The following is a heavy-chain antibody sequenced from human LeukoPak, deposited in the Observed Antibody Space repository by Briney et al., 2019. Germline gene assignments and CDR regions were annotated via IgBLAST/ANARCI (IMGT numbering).Heavy chain of an antibody. CDR3: ARGGVTATQRLDY. CDR1: GYTFTSYD. Sequence: ASVKVSCKASGYTFTSYDINWVRQATGQGLEWMGWMNPNSGNTGYAQKFQGRVTMTRDTSTSTVYMELSSLRSEDTAVYYCARGGVTATQRLDYWGQGTLVTVSS. J-gene: IGHJ4*02. CDR2: MNPNSGNT. V-gene: IGHV1-8*01. D-gene: IGHD2-21*02.